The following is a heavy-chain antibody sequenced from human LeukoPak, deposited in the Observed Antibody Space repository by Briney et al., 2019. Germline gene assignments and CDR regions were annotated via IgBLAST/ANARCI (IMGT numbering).Heavy chain of an antibody. CDR1: GYTFTSYA. V-gene: IGHV1-3*01. Sequence: ASVKVSCKASGYTFTSYAMHWVRQAPRQRLEWMGWINAGNGNTKYSQKFQGRVTITRDTSASTAYMELSSLRSDDTAVYYCARDLGADVVVVVAATFWFDPWGQGTLVTASS. CDR2: INAGNGNT. D-gene: IGHD2-15*01. CDR3: ARDLGADVVVVVAATFWFDP. J-gene: IGHJ5*02.